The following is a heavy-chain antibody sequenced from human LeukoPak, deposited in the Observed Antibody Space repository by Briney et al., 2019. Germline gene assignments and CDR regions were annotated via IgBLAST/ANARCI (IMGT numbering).Heavy chain of an antibody. D-gene: IGHD3-16*01. CDR3: VRDRVLGAFDI. Sequence: PSETLSLTCTVAGGSISSYSWTWIRQPPGKGLEWIGSIYYSGSTNYNPSLKSRVTISVDTSKNQFSLKLSSVTAADTAVYYCVRDRVLGAFDIWGQGTMVTVSS. V-gene: IGHV4-59*01. CDR2: IYYSGST. J-gene: IGHJ3*02. CDR1: GGSISSYS.